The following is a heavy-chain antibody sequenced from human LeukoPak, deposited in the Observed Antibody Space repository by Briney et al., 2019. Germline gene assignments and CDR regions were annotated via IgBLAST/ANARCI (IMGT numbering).Heavy chain of an antibody. CDR3: ARTTYYYDSSDYYYPFYFDY. J-gene: IGHJ4*02. CDR1: GGSISTYY. D-gene: IGHD3-22*01. Sequence: PSETLSLTCTVSGGSISTYYWSWIRQPPGKGLEWIGYIYYSGSTNYNPSLKSRVTISVDTSKNQFSLRLSSVTAADTAVYFCARTTYYYDSSDYYYPFYFDYWGQGTLVTVPS. V-gene: IGHV4-59*01. CDR2: IYYSGST.